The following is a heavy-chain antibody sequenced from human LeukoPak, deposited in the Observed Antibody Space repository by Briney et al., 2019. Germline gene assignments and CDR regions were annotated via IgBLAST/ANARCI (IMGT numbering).Heavy chain of an antibody. D-gene: IGHD6-13*01. V-gene: IGHV4-59*01. CDR3: ARALPRIAAAGTDWFDP. CDR1: GGSTSSYY. CDR2: IYYSGST. Sequence: SETLSLTCTVSGGSTSSYYWSWIRQPPGKGLEWIGYIYYSGSTNYNPSLKSRITISVDTSKNQFSLKLSSVTAADTAVYYCARALPRIAAAGTDWFDPWGQGTLVTVSS. J-gene: IGHJ5*02.